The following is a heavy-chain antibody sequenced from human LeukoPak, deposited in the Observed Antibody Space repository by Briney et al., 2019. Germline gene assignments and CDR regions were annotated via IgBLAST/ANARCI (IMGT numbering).Heavy chain of an antibody. Sequence: GASVKVSCKASGYTFTSYGISWVRQAPGQGLEWVGWISAYNGNTNYAQKLQGRVTMTTDTSTSTAYMELRSLRSDDTAVYYCALSLGYCSSTSCYTGAYFDYWGQGTLVTVSS. CDR1: GYTFTSYG. J-gene: IGHJ4*02. CDR3: ALSLGYCSSTSCYTGAYFDY. D-gene: IGHD2-2*02. CDR2: ISAYNGNT. V-gene: IGHV1-18*01.